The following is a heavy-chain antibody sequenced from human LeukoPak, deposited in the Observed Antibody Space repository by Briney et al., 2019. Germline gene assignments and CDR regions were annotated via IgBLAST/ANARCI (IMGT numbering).Heavy chain of an antibody. CDR2: INHSGST. J-gene: IGHJ6*03. CDR1: GGSFSGYY. Sequence: PSETLSLTCAVYGGSFSGYYWSWIRQPPGKGLEWIGEINHSGSTNYNPSLKSRVTISVDTSKNQFSLKLSSVTAADTAVYYCARLPQQLVRPKQKYYYYMDVWGKRTTVTVSS. D-gene: IGHD6-13*01. CDR3: ARLPQQLVRPKQKYYYYMDV. V-gene: IGHV4-34*01.